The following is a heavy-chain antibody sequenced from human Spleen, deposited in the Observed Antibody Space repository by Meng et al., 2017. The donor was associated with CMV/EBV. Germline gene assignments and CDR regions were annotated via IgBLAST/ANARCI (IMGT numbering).Heavy chain of an antibody. D-gene: IGHD4-11*01. CDR3: ARISEAAYIYYYYGMDV. V-gene: IGHV3-21*01. CDR2: ISSTSSYI. Sequence: GGSLRLSCAASGFTFSGYSMNWVRLAPGKGLEWVSSISSTSSYIRYADSVKGRFTISRDNAKNSLYLQMNSLRAEDTAVYYCARISEAAYIYYYYGMDVWGQGTTVTVSS. CDR1: GFTFSGYS. J-gene: IGHJ6*02.